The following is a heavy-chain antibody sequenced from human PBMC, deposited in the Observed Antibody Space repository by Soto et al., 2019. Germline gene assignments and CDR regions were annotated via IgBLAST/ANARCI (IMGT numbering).Heavy chain of an antibody. Sequence: ASVKVSCKASGYTFTSYGISWVRQAPGQGLEWMGWISAYNGNTNYAQKLQGRVTMTTDTSTSTAYMELRSLRSDDTAVYYCATEAQGRGYCSSTSCYTKRYYYYGMDVWGQGTTVTVSS. CDR1: GYTFTSYG. D-gene: IGHD2-2*02. CDR3: ATEAQGRGYCSSTSCYTKRYYYYGMDV. J-gene: IGHJ6*02. V-gene: IGHV1-18*01. CDR2: ISAYNGNT.